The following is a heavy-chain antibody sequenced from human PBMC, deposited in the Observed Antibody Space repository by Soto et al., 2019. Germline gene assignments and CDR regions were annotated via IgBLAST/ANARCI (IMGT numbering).Heavy chain of an antibody. Sequence: SVKVSCKASGGTFSSYAISWVRQAPGQGLEWMGGIIPIFGTANYAQKFQGRVTITADESTSTAYMELSSLRSEDTAVYYCARRLYYYDSSGYSNYYYYGMDVWGQGTTVTVSS. CDR1: GGTFSSYA. D-gene: IGHD3-22*01. V-gene: IGHV1-69*13. J-gene: IGHJ6*02. CDR2: IIPIFGTA. CDR3: ARRLYYYDSSGYSNYYYYGMDV.